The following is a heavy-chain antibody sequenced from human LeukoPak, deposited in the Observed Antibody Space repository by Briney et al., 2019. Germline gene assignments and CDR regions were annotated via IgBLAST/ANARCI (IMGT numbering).Heavy chain of an antibody. J-gene: IGHJ6*03. V-gene: IGHV4-31*03. D-gene: IGHD2-15*01. CDR3: ARGGYYMDV. Sequence: SETLSLTCTVSGGSISSGNYYWSWIRQHPGKGLEWIGYIYYSGSAYYNPSLKSRVTMSVDTSKNQFSLNLNSVTAADTAVYYCARGGYYMDVWGRGTTVTVSS. CDR2: IYYSGSA. CDR1: GGSISSGNYY.